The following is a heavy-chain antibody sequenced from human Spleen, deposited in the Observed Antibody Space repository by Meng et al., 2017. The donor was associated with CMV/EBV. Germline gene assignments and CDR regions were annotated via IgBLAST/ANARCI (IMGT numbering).Heavy chain of an antibody. Sequence: GGSLRLSCAASGFTFSSYAMSWVRQAPGKGLEWVSAISGSGGSTYYADSVKGRFTISRDNSKNTLYLQMNSLRAEDTAVYYCARWGNSEEVPVAMSGMDVWGQGTTVTVSS. V-gene: IGHV3-23*01. CDR2: ISGSGGST. D-gene: IGHD2-2*01. CDR1: GFTFSSYA. CDR3: ARWGNSEEVPVAMSGMDV. J-gene: IGHJ6*02.